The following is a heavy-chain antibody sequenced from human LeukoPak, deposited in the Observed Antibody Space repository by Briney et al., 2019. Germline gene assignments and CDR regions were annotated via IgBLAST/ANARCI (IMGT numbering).Heavy chain of an antibody. V-gene: IGHV3-30*18. CDR3: AKGVGSTGSYFDY. J-gene: IGHJ4*02. CDR1: GFTFSSYG. D-gene: IGHD1-26*01. Sequence: GGSLRLSCAASGFTFSSYGIHWVRQAPGKGLEWVAVISYDGSTIYYADSVKGRFTISRDNSKDTLYLQMNSLRADDTAVCYCAKGVGSTGSYFDYWGQGTLVTVSS. CDR2: ISYDGSTI.